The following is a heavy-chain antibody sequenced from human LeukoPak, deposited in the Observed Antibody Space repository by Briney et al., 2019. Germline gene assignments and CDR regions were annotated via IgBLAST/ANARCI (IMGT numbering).Heavy chain of an antibody. J-gene: IGHJ3*01. CDR2: VYYSGTT. D-gene: IGHD3-22*01. CDR3: VREAATSHYDSSGYYRQTEVFDV. CDR1: GGSVSSDTHY. Sequence: PSETLSLTCTVSGGSVSSDTHYWSWIRQPPGKGLEWIGCVYYSGTTNYNPSLKSRVTISVDTSKNQFSLKLSSVTAADTALYYCVREAATSHYDSSGYYRQTEVFDVWGQGTMVTVSS. V-gene: IGHV4-61*01.